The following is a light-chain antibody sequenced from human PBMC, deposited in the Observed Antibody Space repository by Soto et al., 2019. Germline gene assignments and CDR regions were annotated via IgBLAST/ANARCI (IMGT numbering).Light chain of an antibody. Sequence: DIQMTQSHSIVYSTVGDRVTITCRASQSVTTSLAWYQQKPGQAPKLLIYDASSLESGVPARFSGSGSGTEFTLTIRSMKPDDFATYYCQQYNSYWTFGQGTKVDIK. CDR1: QSVTTS. CDR2: DAS. J-gene: IGKJ1*01. V-gene: IGKV1-5*01. CDR3: QQYNSYWT.